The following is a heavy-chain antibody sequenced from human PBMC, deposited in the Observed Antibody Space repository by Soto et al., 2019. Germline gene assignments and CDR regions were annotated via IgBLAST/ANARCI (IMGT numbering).Heavy chain of an antibody. CDR1: GITFSSYS. J-gene: IGHJ5*02. V-gene: IGHV3-21*01. CDR3: ARDRSGYSYGYPMGGTGWFDP. Sequence: EVQLVESGGGLVKPGGSLRLSCAASGITFSSYSMNWVRQAPGKGLEWVSSISSSSSYIYYADSVKGRFTISRDNAKNSLYLQMYSLRADDTAVYYCARDRSGYSYGYPMGGTGWFDPWGQGTLVTVSS. CDR2: ISSSSSYI. D-gene: IGHD5-18*01.